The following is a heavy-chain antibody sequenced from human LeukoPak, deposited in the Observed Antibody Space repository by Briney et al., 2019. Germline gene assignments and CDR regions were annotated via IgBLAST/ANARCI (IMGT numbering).Heavy chain of an antibody. CDR3: ASRAGKPGNTPWCFDY. J-gene: IGHJ4*02. Sequence: GGSLRLSCAASGVTFSSYSMNWVRQAPGKGPEWVANIRQDGSETNYVHSVRGRFTIARDNTKNSLYLQMTSLRGEDTAVYYCASRAGKPGNTPWCFDYWGQGALVTVSS. V-gene: IGHV3-7*01. CDR1: GVTFSSYS. D-gene: IGHD1-7*01. CDR2: IRQDGSET.